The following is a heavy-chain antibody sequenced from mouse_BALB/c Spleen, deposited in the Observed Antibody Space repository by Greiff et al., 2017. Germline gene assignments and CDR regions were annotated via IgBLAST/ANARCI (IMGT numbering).Heavy chain of an antibody. Sequence: EVKLVESGGGLVKPGGSLKLSCAASGFAFSSYDMSWVRQTPEKRLEWVAYISSGGGSTYYPDTVKGRFTISRDNAKNTLYLQMSSLKSEDTAMYYCARHALRFFDYWGQGTTLTVSS. V-gene: IGHV5-12-1*01. CDR2: ISSGGGST. CDR1: GFAFSSYD. CDR3: ARHALRFFDY. J-gene: IGHJ2*01. D-gene: IGHD1-1*01.